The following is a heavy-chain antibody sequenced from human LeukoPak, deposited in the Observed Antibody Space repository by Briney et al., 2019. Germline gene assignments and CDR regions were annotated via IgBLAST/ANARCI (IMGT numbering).Heavy chain of an antibody. D-gene: IGHD4-17*01. Sequence: ASVKVSCKTSGYTFTDYYIHWARQAPGQGLEWMGWINPNSGGTNYAQKFQGRITMTRDTSISTAYMELSRLRSDDTAVYYCARVAPYGDYGDYWGQGTLVTVSS. J-gene: IGHJ4*02. CDR3: ARVAPYGDYGDY. CDR1: GYTFTDYY. CDR2: INPNSGGT. V-gene: IGHV1-2*02.